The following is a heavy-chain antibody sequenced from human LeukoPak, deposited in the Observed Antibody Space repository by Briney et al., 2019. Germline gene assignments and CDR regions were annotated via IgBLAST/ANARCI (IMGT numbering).Heavy chain of an antibody. J-gene: IGHJ4*02. CDR1: GYSISSGYY. D-gene: IGHD5-24*01. CDR3: ARSPESWLQLLIDY. Sequence: SETLSLTCAVSGYSISSGYYWGWIRQPPGKGLEWIGSIYHSGSTYYNPSLKSRVTISVDTSKNQFSLKPSSVTAADTAVYYCARSPESWLQLLIDYWGQGTLVTVSS. V-gene: IGHV4-38-2*01. CDR2: IYHSGST.